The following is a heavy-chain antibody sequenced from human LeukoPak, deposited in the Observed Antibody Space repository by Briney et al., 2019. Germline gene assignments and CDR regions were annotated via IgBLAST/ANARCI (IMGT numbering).Heavy chain of an antibody. D-gene: IGHD6-25*01. CDR1: VFTFSRYG. J-gene: IGHJ4*02. Sequence: GGSVTLPCGASVFTFSRYGMSWVRQAPGKGLEWVSGIGGSGGSTYYADFVKGRFTVSRDNSKNTLHLHLNSLRADDTAVYYCAEGWQADYSSGQFHYWGQGTLVTVSS. CDR2: IGGSGGST. V-gene: IGHV3-23*01. CDR3: AEGWQADYSSGQFHY.